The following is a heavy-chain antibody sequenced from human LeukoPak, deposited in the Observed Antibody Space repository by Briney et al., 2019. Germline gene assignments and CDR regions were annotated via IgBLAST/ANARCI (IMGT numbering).Heavy chain of an antibody. J-gene: IGHJ5*01. Sequence: SETLSLTCTVSGASISAYYWSWIRQSPGKELTRIGFVHSSGTTKYNPSLNGRVTISVDTSKNQLSLRLNSVTPADTAVYFCARDYPWFDSWGQGTLVTVSS. V-gene: IGHV4-59*01. D-gene: IGHD3-16*02. CDR3: ARDYPWFDS. CDR2: VHSSGTT. CDR1: GASISAYY.